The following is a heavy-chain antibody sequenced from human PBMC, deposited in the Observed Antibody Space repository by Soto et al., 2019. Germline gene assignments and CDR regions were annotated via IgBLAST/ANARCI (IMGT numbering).Heavy chain of an antibody. D-gene: IGHD3-3*01. V-gene: IGHV3-30*18. CDR1: GFTFSSYG. Sequence: GGSLRLSCAASGFTFSSYGMHWVRQAPGKGLEWVAVISYDGSNKYCADSVKGRFTISRDNSKNTLYLQMNSLRAEDTAVYYCAKDLVLDFWSGYHTPDFDYWGQGTLVTVSS. J-gene: IGHJ4*02. CDR2: ISYDGSNK. CDR3: AKDLVLDFWSGYHTPDFDY.